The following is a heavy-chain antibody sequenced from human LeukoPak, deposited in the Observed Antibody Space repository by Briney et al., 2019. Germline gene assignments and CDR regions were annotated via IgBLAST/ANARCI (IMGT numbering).Heavy chain of an antibody. CDR2: INPNNDGT. Sequence: ASVKVSCKASGYTFTGYYIRWVRQAPGQGLEWMGRINPNNDGTNYAEKFQGRVTMTRDASISTAYMDLSSLRSDDTAVYYCARVEVTTGPRHLDYGGQGTLVSVSS. D-gene: IGHD4-17*01. CDR1: GYTFTGYY. CDR3: ARVEVTTGPRHLDY. V-gene: IGHV1-2*06. J-gene: IGHJ4*02.